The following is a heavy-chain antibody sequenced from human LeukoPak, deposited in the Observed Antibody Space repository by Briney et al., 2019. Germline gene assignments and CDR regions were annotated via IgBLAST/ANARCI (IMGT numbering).Heavy chain of an antibody. CDR1: GGPISSYY. D-gene: IGHD2-15*01. CDR2: IYYSGSI. CDR3: ARGYCSGGSCYSDGMDV. J-gene: IGHJ6*02. V-gene: IGHV4-59*01. Sequence: SEILSLTCTVPGGPISSYYWSWIRQPPGKVLEWIGYIYYSGSINYNPSLKSRVTISVDTSKNQFSPKLSSVTAADTAVYYRARGYCSGGSCYSDGMDVWGQGTTVTVSS.